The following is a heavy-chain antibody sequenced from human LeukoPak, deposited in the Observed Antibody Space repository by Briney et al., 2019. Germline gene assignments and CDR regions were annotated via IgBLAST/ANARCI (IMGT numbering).Heavy chain of an antibody. CDR2: ISSSGSTI. V-gene: IGHV3-48*03. CDR3: ARDPSNYGYYYYGMDV. Sequence: PGGSLRLSCAASGFTFSSYEMNWVRQAPGKGLEWVSYISSSGSTIYYADSVKGRFTISRDNAKNSLYLQMNSLRAEDTAVYYCARDPSNYGYYYYGMDVWGQGTTVTVSS. CDR1: GFTFSSYE. J-gene: IGHJ6*02. D-gene: IGHD4-11*01.